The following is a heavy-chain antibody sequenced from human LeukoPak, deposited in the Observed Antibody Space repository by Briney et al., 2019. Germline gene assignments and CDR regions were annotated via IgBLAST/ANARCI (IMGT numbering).Heavy chain of an antibody. V-gene: IGHV3-23*01. CDR3: AKVQYGSGSYYYYYYMDV. CDR2: ISGSGGST. CDR1: GFTFSSYA. J-gene: IGHJ6*03. Sequence: PGGSLRLSCAASGFTFSSYAMSWVRQAPGKGLEWVSAISGSGGSTYYADSVKGRFTISRDNSKNTLYLQMNSLRAEDTAVYYCAKVQYGSGSYYYYYYMDVWGKGTTVTVSS. D-gene: IGHD3-10*01.